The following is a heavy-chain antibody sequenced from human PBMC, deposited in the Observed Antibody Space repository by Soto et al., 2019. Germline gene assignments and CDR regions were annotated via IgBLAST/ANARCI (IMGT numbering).Heavy chain of an antibody. Sequence: GESLKISCKGSGDSFTSYWISWVRQMPGKGLEWMGRIDPSDSYTNYSPSFQGHVTISADKSISTAYLQWSSLKASDTAMYYCARLPITGTENYYYGMDVWGQGTTVTVSS. CDR1: GDSFTSYW. D-gene: IGHD1-7*01. CDR3: ARLPITGTENYYYGMDV. J-gene: IGHJ6*02. CDR2: IDPSDSYT. V-gene: IGHV5-10-1*01.